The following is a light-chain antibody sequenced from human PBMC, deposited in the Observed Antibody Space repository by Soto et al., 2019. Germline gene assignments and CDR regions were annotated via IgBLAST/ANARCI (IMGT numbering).Light chain of an antibody. V-gene: IGLV1-44*01. CDR2: SNN. J-gene: IGLJ2*01. CDR1: SSNIKSST. Sequence: QSVLTQPPSASGTPGQRVTISCSGSSSNIKSSTISWYQQLPGTAPKLLIYSNNQRPSGVPDRFSGSKSGTSASLAISGLQSEDEAEYYCAAWDDNVSLLVGGGTKVTVL. CDR3: AAWDDNVSLL.